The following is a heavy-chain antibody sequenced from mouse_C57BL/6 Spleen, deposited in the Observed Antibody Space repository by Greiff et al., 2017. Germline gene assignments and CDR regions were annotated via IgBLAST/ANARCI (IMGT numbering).Heavy chain of an antibody. CDR3: GRCPSYCGSSSLCCDY. V-gene: IGHV1-39*01. J-gene: IGHJ2*01. Sequence: VQLQQPGPELVKPGASVKISCKASGYSFTDYNMNWVKQSNGKSLEWIGVINPNYGTTSYNQKFKSKATLTVDQSSSTAYMQLNSLKSEDSVGSYCGRCPSYCGSSSLCCDYWGQGTTLTVSS. CDR1: GYSFTDYN. D-gene: IGHD1-1*01. CDR2: INPNYGTT.